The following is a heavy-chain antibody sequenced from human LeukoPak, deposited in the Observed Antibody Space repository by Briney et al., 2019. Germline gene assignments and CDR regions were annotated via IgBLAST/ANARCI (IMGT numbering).Heavy chain of an antibody. CDR1: GGTFSSYA. J-gene: IGHJ4*02. CDR3: ARGDSSGSDY. V-gene: IGHV1-69*05. CDR2: IIPIFGTA. D-gene: IGHD6-19*01. Sequence: ASVKVSCKASGGTFSSYAISWVRQAPGQGLEWVGRIIPIFGTANYAQKFQGRVTITTDESTSTAYMELSSLRSEDTAVYYCARGDSSGSDYWGQGTLVTVSS.